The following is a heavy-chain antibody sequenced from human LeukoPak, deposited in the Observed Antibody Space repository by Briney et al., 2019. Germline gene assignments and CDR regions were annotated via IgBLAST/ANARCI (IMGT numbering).Heavy chain of an antibody. CDR2: INPNSGGT. CDR1: GYTFTGYY. V-gene: IGHV1-2*02. CDR3: ARVLGAMVENHFDY. J-gene: IGHJ4*02. Sequence: GASVKVSCKASGYTFTGYYMHWVRQAPGQGLEWMGWINPNSGGTNYAQKFQGRVTMTRDTSISTAYMELSRLRSDDTAVYYCARVLGAMVENHFDYWGQGTLVTVSS. D-gene: IGHD5-18*01.